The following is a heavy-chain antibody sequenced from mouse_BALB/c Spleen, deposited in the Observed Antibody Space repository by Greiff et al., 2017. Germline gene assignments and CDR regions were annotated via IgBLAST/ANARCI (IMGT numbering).Heavy chain of an antibody. CDR2: IDTSDSYT. D-gene: IGHD2-14*01. CDR3: ARGRYDYFDY. CDR1: GYTFTDYW. Sequence: QVQLQQSGAELVMPGASVKMSCKASGYTFTDYWMHWVKQRPGQGLEWIGAIDTSDSYTSYNQKFKGKATLTVDESSSTAYMQLSSLTSEDSAVYYCARGRYDYFDYWGQGTTLTVSA. J-gene: IGHJ2*01. V-gene: IGHV1-69*01.